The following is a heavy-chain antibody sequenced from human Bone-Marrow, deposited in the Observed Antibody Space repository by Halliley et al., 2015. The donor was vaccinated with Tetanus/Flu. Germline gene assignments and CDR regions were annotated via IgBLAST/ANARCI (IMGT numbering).Heavy chain of an antibody. V-gene: IGHV4-59*09. Sequence: GNTRYNPSLKGRVTILVDASKNPFSLKVRSVTAADTALYYCARGRGHYDILTGRYARGWFDPWGQGILVTVAS. CDR2: GNT. D-gene: IGHD3-9*01. J-gene: IGHJ5*02. CDR3: ARGRGHYDILTGRYARGWFDP.